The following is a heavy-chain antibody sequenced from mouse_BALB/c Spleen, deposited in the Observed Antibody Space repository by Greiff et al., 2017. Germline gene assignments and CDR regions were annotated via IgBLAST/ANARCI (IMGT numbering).Heavy chain of an antibody. CDR2: IWAGGST. D-gene: IGHD2-10*01. Sequence: QVHVKQSGPGLVAPSQSLSITCTVSGFSLTSYGVHWVRQPPGKGLEWLGVIWAGGSTNYNSALMSRLSISKDNSKSQVFLKMNSLQTDDTAMYYCARAYYGNYYAMDYWGQGTSVTVSS. CDR3: ARAYYGNYYAMDY. CDR1: GFSLTSYG. V-gene: IGHV2-9*02. J-gene: IGHJ4*01.